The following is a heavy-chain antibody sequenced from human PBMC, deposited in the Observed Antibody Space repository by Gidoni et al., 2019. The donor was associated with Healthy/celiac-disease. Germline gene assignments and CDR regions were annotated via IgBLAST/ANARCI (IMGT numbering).Heavy chain of an antibody. J-gene: IGHJ3*02. V-gene: IGHV3-48*01. D-gene: IGHD3-22*01. Sequence: EVQLVESGGGLVQPGGSLRPSCAPSGFPFSSSSISWVRQSPGKGLGWVSYISSSSSTIFYADSVRGRFTISRDNAKNSLYLQMNSLRAEDTAVYYCARDGYYYDNSGYYRAFDIWGQGTMVTVSS. CDR2: ISSSSSTI. CDR1: GFPFSSSS. CDR3: ARDGYYYDNSGYYRAFDI.